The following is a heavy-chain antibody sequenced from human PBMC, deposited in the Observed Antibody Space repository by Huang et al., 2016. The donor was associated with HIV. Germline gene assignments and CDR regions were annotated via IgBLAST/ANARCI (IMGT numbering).Heavy chain of an antibody. D-gene: IGHD3-16*01. CDR3: ARDLGPSFGGGLDY. Sequence: QVQLVQSGTEVKKPGASLKVSCKASGYTFASYGISWVRQAPGQGLEWIGWISGYNGDTNYANNLQGRVTLTTETSTNTAYMELRSLRSDDTAMFYCARDLGPSFGGGLDYWGQGTLVTVSS. V-gene: IGHV1-18*01. J-gene: IGHJ4*02. CDR2: ISGYNGDT. CDR1: GYTFASYG.